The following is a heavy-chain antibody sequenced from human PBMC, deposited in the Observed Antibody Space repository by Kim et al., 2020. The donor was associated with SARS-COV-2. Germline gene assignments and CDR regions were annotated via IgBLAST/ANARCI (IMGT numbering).Heavy chain of an antibody. J-gene: IGHJ5*02. V-gene: IGHV3-48*03. D-gene: IGHD2-15*01. CDR3: EKDRLYST. Sequence: GGSLRLSCAASGFSFSSYEMNWVRQAPGKGLEWVSYISSSGSTTIYADSVKGRFTISRDGAKNSLYLQMNSLRVEDTAVYYCEKDRLYSTWGQGTLVTVSS. CDR1: GFSFSSYE. CDR2: ISSSGSTT.